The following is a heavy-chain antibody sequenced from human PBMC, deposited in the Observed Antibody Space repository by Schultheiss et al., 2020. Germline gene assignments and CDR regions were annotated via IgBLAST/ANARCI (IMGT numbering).Heavy chain of an antibody. V-gene: IGHV4-59*06. D-gene: IGHD5-24*01. Sequence: SETLSLTCTVSGGSISSYYWSWIRQPPGKGLEWIGYIYYSGSTYYNPSLKSRVTISVDTSKNQFSLKLSSVTAADTAVYYCARDDYYGSNFDYWGQGTRVSGS. J-gene: IGHJ4*02. CDR3: ARDDYYGSNFDY. CDR2: IYYSGST. CDR1: GGSISSYY.